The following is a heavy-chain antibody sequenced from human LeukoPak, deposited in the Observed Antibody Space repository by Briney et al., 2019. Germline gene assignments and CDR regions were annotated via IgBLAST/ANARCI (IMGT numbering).Heavy chain of an antibody. CDR2: ISGSGGST. Sequence: GGSLRLSCAASGFTFSSYAMSWVRQAPGKGLEWVSAISGSGGSTYYADSVKGRFTISRDNSKNTLYLQMNSQRAEDTAVYYCATHPGYSSGWYFDYWGQGTLVTVSS. CDR3: ATHPGYSSGWYFDY. CDR1: GFTFSSYA. D-gene: IGHD6-19*01. J-gene: IGHJ4*02. V-gene: IGHV3-23*01.